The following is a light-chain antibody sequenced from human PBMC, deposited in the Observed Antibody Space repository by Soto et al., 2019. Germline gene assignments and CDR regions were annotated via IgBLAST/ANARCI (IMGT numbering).Light chain of an antibody. V-gene: IGKV3-11*01. CDR1: QSVVGY. CDR3: QQRNNWPLT. Sequence: EIVLTQSPGTLSLSPGERATLSCRASQSVVGYISWYQQKPGQAPRILIYDASNRVPGTPARFSGSGSGTDFTLTISSLEPEYFAVYYCQQRNNWPLTFGGGTKVEIK. CDR2: DAS. J-gene: IGKJ4*01.